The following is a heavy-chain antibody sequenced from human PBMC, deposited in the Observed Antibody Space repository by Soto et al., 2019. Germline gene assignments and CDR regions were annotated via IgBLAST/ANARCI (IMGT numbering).Heavy chain of an antibody. CDR1: GGTLSSYA. CDR3: ATTLYYSYGMDV. Sequence: QVQLVQSGAEVKKPGSSVKVSCKASGGTLSSYAISWVRQDPGQGLEWMGGIIPIFGTANYAQKFQGRVTITADESTSTAYMELSSLRSEDTAVYYCATTLYYSYGMDVWGQGTTVTVSS. J-gene: IGHJ6*02. CDR2: IIPIFGTA. V-gene: IGHV1-69*01.